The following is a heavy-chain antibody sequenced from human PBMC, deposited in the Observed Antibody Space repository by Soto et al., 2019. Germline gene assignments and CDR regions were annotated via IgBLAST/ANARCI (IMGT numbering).Heavy chain of an antibody. J-gene: IGHJ5*02. V-gene: IGHV4-39*01. CDR3: ARRERAAGTDWWFDP. CDR2: IYYSGST. CDR1: GGSISSSSFH. Sequence: QLQLQESGPGLVKPSETLSLTCTVSGGSISSSSFHWGWIRQPPGKGLEWIGSIYYSGSTYYSPSLKRRFPVSVATSKNQFALKLSPVTAADTAVYYCARRERAAGTDWWFDPWGQGTLVTVSS. D-gene: IGHD6-13*01.